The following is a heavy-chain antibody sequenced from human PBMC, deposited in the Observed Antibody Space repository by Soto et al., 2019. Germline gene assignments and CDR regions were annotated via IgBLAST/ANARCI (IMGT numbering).Heavy chain of an antibody. D-gene: IGHD3-22*01. V-gene: IGHV1-24*01. Sequence: GAPVKVSCKVSGYTHTEFSSDRVGKDPGKGLEWMGGFDPEDGETIYAQKFQGRVTMTEDTSTDTAYMELSSLRSEDTAVYYCATVQNYYYDSSGYYLDYWGQGTLVTVSS. CDR2: FDPEDGET. CDR3: ATVQNYYYDSSGYYLDY. CDR1: GYTHTEFS. J-gene: IGHJ4*02.